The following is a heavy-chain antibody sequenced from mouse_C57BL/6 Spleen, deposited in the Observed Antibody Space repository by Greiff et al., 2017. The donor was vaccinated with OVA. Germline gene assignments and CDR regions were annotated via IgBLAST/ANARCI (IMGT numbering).Heavy chain of an antibody. CDR1: GYSITSGYY. V-gene: IGHV3-6*01. Sequence: EVQRVESGPGLVKPSQSLSLTCSVTGYSITSGYYWNWIRQFPGNKLEWMGYISYDGSNNYNPSLKNRISITRDTSKNQFFLKLNSVTTEETATDYCARNGYYSWFAYWGQGTLVTVSA. J-gene: IGHJ3*01. D-gene: IGHD2-3*01. CDR2: ISYDGSN. CDR3: ARNGYYSWFAY.